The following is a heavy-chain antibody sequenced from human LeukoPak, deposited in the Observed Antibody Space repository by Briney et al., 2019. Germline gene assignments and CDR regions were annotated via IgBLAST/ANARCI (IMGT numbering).Heavy chain of an antibody. CDR2: ISGSGGST. Sequence: GGSLRLSCAASRFTFSSYAMSWVRQAPGRGLEGVSAISGSGGSTYYADSVKGRFTISRDNSKNTLYLQMNSLRAEDTAVYYCAKDKVEQLGSSYYYYMDVWGKGTTVTVSS. D-gene: IGHD6-6*01. CDR1: RFTFSSYA. CDR3: AKDKVEQLGSSYYYYMDV. V-gene: IGHV3-23*01. J-gene: IGHJ6*03.